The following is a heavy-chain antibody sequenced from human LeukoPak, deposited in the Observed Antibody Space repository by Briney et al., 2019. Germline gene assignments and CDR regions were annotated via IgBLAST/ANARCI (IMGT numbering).Heavy chain of an antibody. D-gene: IGHD2/OR15-2a*01. CDR3: ATVFMAFSDRINWFDP. Sequence: ASVKVSCKVSGYTLTELSMHWVRQAPGKGLEWMGGFDPEDGETIYAQKFPGRVTMTEDTSTDTAYMELGSLRSEDTAVYYCATVFMAFSDRINWFDPWGQGTLVTVSS. CDR2: FDPEDGET. CDR1: GYTLTELS. V-gene: IGHV1-24*01. J-gene: IGHJ5*02.